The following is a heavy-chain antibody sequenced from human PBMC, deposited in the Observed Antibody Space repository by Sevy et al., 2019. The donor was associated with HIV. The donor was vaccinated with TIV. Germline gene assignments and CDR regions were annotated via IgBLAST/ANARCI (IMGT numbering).Heavy chain of an antibody. J-gene: IGHJ4*01. V-gene: IGHV3-7*04. CDR3: ARGNSGSFDY. CDR2: IKQDESEK. D-gene: IGHD3-22*01. CDR1: GFSFSTYW. Sequence: GGSLRLSCAASGFSFSTYWMHWVRQAPGKGLEWVANIKQDESEKYYVASVKGRFTISRDNAKNSVYLQMNSLRPEDTAIYYCARGNSGSFDYWGHGTLVTVSS.